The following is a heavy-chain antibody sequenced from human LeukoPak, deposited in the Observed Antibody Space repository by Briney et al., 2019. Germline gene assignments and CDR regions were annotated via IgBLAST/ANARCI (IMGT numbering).Heavy chain of an antibody. CDR2: ISGYNGNT. V-gene: IGHV1-18*04. Sequence: AAVKVSCKASGHTFTRYGISWVRQAPGQGLEWMGWISGYNGNTKYAQKFQGRVTMTTDTSTSTAYMDLRNLRSGVTAMYYCVRDDAQDSGYFDYWGQGTLVTVSS. CDR1: GHTFTRYG. CDR3: VRDDAQDSGYFDY. D-gene: IGHD1-26*01. J-gene: IGHJ4*02.